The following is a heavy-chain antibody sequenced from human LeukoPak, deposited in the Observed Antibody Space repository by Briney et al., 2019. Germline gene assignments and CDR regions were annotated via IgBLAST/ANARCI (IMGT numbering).Heavy chain of an antibody. J-gene: IGHJ5*02. Sequence: PSETLSLTCAVYGGSFSGYYWSWIRQPPGKGLEWIGYIFSGGSTSYNPSLKSRVIISKDTSNNQFSLKLSSVTAADTAVYYCARDLSGDSWFDPWGQGTLVTVSS. CDR3: ARDLSGDSWFDP. D-gene: IGHD4-17*01. CDR2: IFSGGST. CDR1: GGSFSGYY. V-gene: IGHV4-59*01.